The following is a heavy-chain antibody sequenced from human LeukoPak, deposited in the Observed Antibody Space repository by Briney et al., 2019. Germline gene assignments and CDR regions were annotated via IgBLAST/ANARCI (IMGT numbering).Heavy chain of an antibody. CDR2: IYSSRST. CDR1: GGSISSCSYY. CDR3: ARESGSGSYYNPDYYYYGMDV. D-gene: IGHD3-10*01. J-gene: IGHJ6*02. Sequence: SQTLSLTCTVSGGSISSCSYYWSWIRPAAGQGLEWIRRIYSSRSTNYNPSLKSRVTISVDTSKNQFSLKLSSVTAADTAVYYCARESGSGSYYNPDYYYYGMDVWGQGTTVTVSS. V-gene: IGHV4-61*02.